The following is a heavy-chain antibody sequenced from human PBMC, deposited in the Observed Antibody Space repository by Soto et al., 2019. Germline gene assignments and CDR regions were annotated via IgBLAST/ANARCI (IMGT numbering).Heavy chain of an antibody. J-gene: IGHJ4*02. Sequence: GGSLRLSCAASVFTFSSSKMHWVRQAPGKGLEWVSSITSGGTTMYYADSVKGRFTISRDDALNSLYLQMNSLRVEDTAVYYCLSGWPVIWGQGTLVTVSS. V-gene: IGHV3-48*01. CDR1: VFTFSSSK. CDR2: ITSGGTTM. CDR3: LSGWPVI.